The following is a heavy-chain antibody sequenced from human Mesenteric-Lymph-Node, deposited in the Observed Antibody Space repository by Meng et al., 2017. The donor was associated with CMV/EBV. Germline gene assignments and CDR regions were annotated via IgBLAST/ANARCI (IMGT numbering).Heavy chain of an antibody. D-gene: IGHD3-16*01. V-gene: IGHV3-21*01. CDR1: GFTFGFHA. Sequence: GESLKISCGASGFTFGFHAMNWVRQAPGKGLEWVASITTSSVSLHYADSVKGRFTISRDNAKKSLYLQMNSLRAEDTAVYYCARDKNDYVWGSPDYWGQGTLVTVSS. CDR3: ARDKNDYVWGSPDY. J-gene: IGHJ4*02. CDR2: ITTSSVSL.